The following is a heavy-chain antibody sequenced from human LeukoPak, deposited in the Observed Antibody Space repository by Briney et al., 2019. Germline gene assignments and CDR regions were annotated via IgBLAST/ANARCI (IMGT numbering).Heavy chain of an antibody. D-gene: IGHD3-3*01. CDR2: ISSSSSTI. Sequence: PGGSLRLSCAASGFTFSSYSMNWVRQAPGKGLEWVSYISSSSSTIYYADSVKGRFTISRDNAKNSLYLQMNSLRAEDTAVYYCARDYSPRGITIFGVGIRGFDYWGQGTLVTVSS. CDR1: GFTFSSYS. V-gene: IGHV3-48*01. CDR3: ARDYSPRGITIFGVGIRGFDY. J-gene: IGHJ4*02.